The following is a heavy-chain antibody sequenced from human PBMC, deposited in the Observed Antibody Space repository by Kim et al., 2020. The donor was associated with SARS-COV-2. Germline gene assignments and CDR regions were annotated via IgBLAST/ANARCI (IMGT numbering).Heavy chain of an antibody. CDR3: ARERAGSSWYPPDY. Sequence: NPALQSRVTISVDTSKNQFSLKLTSVTAADTAVYYCARERAGSSWYPPDYWGQGTLLTVSS. D-gene: IGHD6-13*01. J-gene: IGHJ4*02. V-gene: IGHV4-39*02.